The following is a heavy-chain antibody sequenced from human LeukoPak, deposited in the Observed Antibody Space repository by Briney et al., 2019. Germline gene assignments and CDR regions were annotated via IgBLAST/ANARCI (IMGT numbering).Heavy chain of an antibody. J-gene: IGHJ4*02. V-gene: IGHV1-8*01. CDR1: GYTFTNYD. CDR2: MNPNTGNT. D-gene: IGHD4-17*01. Sequence: ASVKVSCKASGYTFTNYDINWERQATGQGLEWMGWMNPNTGNTGYAQKFQGRVTMTRNTSITTAYMELSGLRSDDTAVYYCARALRITDYGDFRYYFDYWGQGTLVTVSS. CDR3: ARALRITDYGDFRYYFDY.